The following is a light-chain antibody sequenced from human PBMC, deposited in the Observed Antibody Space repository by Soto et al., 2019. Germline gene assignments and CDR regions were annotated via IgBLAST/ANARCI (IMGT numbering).Light chain of an antibody. CDR3: QQSYTTVT. CDR1: QTIHIY. CDR2: DAS. V-gene: IGKV1-39*01. Sequence: DIQLTQSPSSLSASVGDRVTITCRASQTIHIYLNWYRKKPGEAPRLLIYDASNLESGVPSRFSGSGSGTDFTLTISSLQPEDFATYYCQQSYTTVTFGQGTQLEIK. J-gene: IGKJ5*01.